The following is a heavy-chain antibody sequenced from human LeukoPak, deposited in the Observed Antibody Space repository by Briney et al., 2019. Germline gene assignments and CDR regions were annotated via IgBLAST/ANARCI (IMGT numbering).Heavy chain of an antibody. CDR1: GGSISSYY. CDR2: IYTSGST. Sequence: SETLSLTCTVSGGSISSYYCSWIRQPAGKGLEWIGRIYTSGSTNYNPSLKSRVTMSVDTSKNQFSLKLSSVTAADTAVYYCARNREYYDILTGYYYYYMDVWGKGTTVTVSS. V-gene: IGHV4-4*07. CDR3: ARNREYYDILTGYYYYYMDV. D-gene: IGHD3-9*01. J-gene: IGHJ6*03.